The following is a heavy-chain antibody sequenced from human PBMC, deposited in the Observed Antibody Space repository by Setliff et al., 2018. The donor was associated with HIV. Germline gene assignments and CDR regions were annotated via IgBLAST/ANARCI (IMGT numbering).Heavy chain of an antibody. CDR1: GGSVTSGGHY. D-gene: IGHD5-12*01. Sequence: PSETLSLTCTVSGGSVTSGGHYWSWIRQQPGKAPEWIGYTHYTGSNFYNPSLTDRLTISVDTSKNQFSLKLSYVTAADTAVYYCARGGNSRAAWFDSWGQGTLVTVSS. CDR3: ARGGNSRAAWFDS. J-gene: IGHJ5*01. V-gene: IGHV4-31*02. CDR2: THYTGSN.